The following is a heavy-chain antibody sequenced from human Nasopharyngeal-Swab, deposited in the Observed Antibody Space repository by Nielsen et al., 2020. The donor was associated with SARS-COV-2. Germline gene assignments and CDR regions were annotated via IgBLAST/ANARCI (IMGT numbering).Heavy chain of an antibody. V-gene: IGHV3-49*04. CDR2: SRGRVNGGTT. Sequence: GESLKISCTASGFTFAEHAMNWVRQVLGKGPDWVGVSRGRVNGGTTEYAASVRGRFAISRDDSKNIVFLQMNNLKTEDTGVYYCIRGGDWDDHKYHYYYHMDVWGKGTTVTVSS. J-gene: IGHJ6*03. CDR1: GFTFAEHA. D-gene: IGHD1-1*01. CDR3: IRGGDWDDHKYHYYYHMDV.